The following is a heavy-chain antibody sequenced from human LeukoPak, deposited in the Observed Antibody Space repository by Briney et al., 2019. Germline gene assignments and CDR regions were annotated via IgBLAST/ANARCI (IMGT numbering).Heavy chain of an antibody. V-gene: IGHV1-24*01. J-gene: IGHJ4*02. Sequence: ASVKVSCKVSGYTLTELSMHWVRQAPGKGLEWMGGFDPEDGETIYAQKFQGRVTMTEDTSTDTAYMELSSLKSEDTAVYYCATSLAAPEIFDYWGQGTLATVSS. D-gene: IGHD3-16*01. CDR3: ATSLAAPEIFDY. CDR2: FDPEDGET. CDR1: GYTLTELS.